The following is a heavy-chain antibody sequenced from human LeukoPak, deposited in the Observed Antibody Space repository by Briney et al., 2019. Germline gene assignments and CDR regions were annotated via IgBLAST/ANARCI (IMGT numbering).Heavy chain of an antibody. CDR2: IKQDGSEK. V-gene: IGHV3-7*01. D-gene: IGHD6-13*01. J-gene: IGHJ4*02. Sequence: PGGSLRLSCAASGFTFSSYWMSWVRQAPGKGLEWVANIKQDGSEKYYVDSVKGRFTISRDNAKNSLYLQMNSLRAEDTAVYYCARALGSISWYTVGRGYYFDYWGQGTLVTVSS. CDR1: GFTFSSYW. CDR3: ARALGSISWYTVGRGYYFDY.